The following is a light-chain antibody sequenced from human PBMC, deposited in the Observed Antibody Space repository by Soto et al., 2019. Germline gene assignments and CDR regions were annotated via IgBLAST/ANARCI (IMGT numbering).Light chain of an antibody. Sequence: DIVMTQAPGTLSLSPGERATVSCRASQTLSNSFIAWYQHKPGQAPRLLIYGASTRATGIPARFSGSGSGTEFTLTISSLQSEDFAVYYCQQYNNWPQTFGQGTKVDIK. CDR2: GAS. V-gene: IGKV3-15*01. CDR3: QQYNNWPQT. CDR1: QTLSNS. J-gene: IGKJ1*01.